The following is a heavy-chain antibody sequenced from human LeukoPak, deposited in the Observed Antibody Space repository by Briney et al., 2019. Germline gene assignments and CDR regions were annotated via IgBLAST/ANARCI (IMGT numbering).Heavy chain of an antibody. Sequence: GASVKVSCKASGYTFTSYYMHWVRQAPGQGLEWMGIINPSGGSTSYAQKFQVRVTMTRDTSTSTVYMELSSLRSEDTAVYYCARGGHSSGYYYGDGAFDIWGQGTMVTVSS. CDR1: GYTFTSYY. D-gene: IGHD3-22*01. CDR2: INPSGGST. J-gene: IGHJ3*02. V-gene: IGHV1-46*01. CDR3: ARGGHSSGYYYGDGAFDI.